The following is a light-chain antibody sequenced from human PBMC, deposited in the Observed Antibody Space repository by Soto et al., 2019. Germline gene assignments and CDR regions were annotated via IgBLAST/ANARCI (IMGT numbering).Light chain of an antibody. CDR2: AAS. Sequence: EIVMTQSPATLSVSPGERAFLSCRASQSISINLAWYQQKPGQAPRLLIYAASNRATGVPARFSGSWSGTEFTLTISSLQSEDFAVYYCQQYNNWITFGQGTRLEIK. V-gene: IGKV3-15*01. CDR3: QQYNNWIT. J-gene: IGKJ5*01. CDR1: QSISIN.